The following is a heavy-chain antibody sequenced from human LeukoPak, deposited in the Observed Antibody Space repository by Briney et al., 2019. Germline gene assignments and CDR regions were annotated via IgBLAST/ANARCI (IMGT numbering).Heavy chain of an antibody. J-gene: IGHJ6*03. CDR1: GFTFSSYY. CDR3: AKDLTPSYYYDSSGSIPAGYMDV. D-gene: IGHD3-22*01. Sequence: GGSLRLSCATSGFTFSSYYMAWVRQAPGKGLEWVANIKGDGGEIYYLDSVKGRFTISRDNVKNSLYLQMNSLRAEDTAVYFCAKDLTPSYYYDSSGSIPAGYMDVWGKGTTVTISS. CDR2: IKGDGGEI. V-gene: IGHV3-7*01.